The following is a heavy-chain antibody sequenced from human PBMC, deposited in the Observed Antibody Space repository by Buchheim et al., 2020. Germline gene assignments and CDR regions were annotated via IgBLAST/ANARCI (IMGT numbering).Heavy chain of an antibody. V-gene: IGHV3-30*18. Sequence: QVQLVESGGGVVQPGRSLRLSCAASGFTFSSYGMHWVRKAPGKGLEWVAVISYDGSNKYYADSVKGRFTISRDNSKNTLYLQMNSLRAEDTAVYYCAKDRYIAVVPAAIGGMDVWGQGTT. CDR3: AKDRYIAVVPAAIGGMDV. CDR2: ISYDGSNK. CDR1: GFTFSSYG. D-gene: IGHD2-2*01. J-gene: IGHJ6*02.